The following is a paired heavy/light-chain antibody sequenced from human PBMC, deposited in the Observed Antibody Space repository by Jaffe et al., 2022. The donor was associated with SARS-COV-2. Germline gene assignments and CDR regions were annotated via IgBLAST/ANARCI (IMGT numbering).Light chain of an antibody. CDR1: QSVSSN. V-gene: IGKV3-15*01. CDR3: QQYNDWPPT. J-gene: IGKJ4*01. CDR2: GAS. Sequence: EVVMTQSPATLSVSPGEGATLSCRASQSVSSNLAWYQQKPGQAPRLLIYGASTRATGIPARFSGSGSGTEFTLTISSLQSEDFALYDCQQYNDWPPTFGGGTKVEIK.
Heavy chain of an antibody. CDR1: AFTFNTYA. Sequence: EVQLLESGGGLVQPGGSLRLSCAASAFTFNTYAMTWVRQAPGKGLEWVSTISASGGSTYFADAVKGRFTISRDNSKNTLYLQMSSLRAEDTAVYYCAKGGAGIRKWLADYWGQGTLVTVSS. D-gene: IGHD6-19*01. CDR3: AKGGAGIRKWLADY. CDR2: ISASGGST. V-gene: IGHV3-23*01. J-gene: IGHJ4*02.